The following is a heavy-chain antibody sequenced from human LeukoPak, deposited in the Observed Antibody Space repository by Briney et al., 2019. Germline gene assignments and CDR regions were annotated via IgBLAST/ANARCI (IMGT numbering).Heavy chain of an antibody. CDR1: GFTFSSYA. Sequence: GGSLRLSCAASGFTFSSYAMHWVRQAPGKGLEWVAVISYDGSNKYYADSVKGRFTISRDNSKNTLYLQMNSLRAEDTAVYYCAREVVGSGSYLDYWGQGTLVTVSS. CDR2: ISYDGSNK. D-gene: IGHD3-10*01. CDR3: AREVVGSGSYLDY. J-gene: IGHJ4*02. V-gene: IGHV3-30-3*01.